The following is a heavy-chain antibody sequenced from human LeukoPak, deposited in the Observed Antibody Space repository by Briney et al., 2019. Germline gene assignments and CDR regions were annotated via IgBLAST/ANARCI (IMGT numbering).Heavy chain of an antibody. D-gene: IGHD3-22*01. CDR2: INQDGTQK. CDR3: ARDWDYYDNSGYYFEY. J-gene: IGHJ4*02. CDR1: GFTFSRYW. V-gene: IGHV3-7*05. Sequence: GGSLRLSCAASGFTFSRYWMSWVRQASGKGLEWVANINQDGTQKYYVDSVKGRFTISRDNAKNSLSLQMNSLRAEDTAVYYCARDWDYYDNSGYYFEYWGQGTLVTVSS.